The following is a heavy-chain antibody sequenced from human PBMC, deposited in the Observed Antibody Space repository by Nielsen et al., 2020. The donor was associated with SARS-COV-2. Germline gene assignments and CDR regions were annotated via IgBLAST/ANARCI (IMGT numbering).Heavy chain of an antibody. D-gene: IGHD6-13*01. CDR2: ITGSGGRT. CDR3: TKVLFSSSWQAPFDS. CDR1: GFMFSTYA. Sequence: GESLKISCAASGFMFSTYAMSWVRQAPGKGLEWVSGITGSGGRTHPADSVEGRFTISRDNSKNTLYLQMNSLRPEDTAVYYCTKVLFSSSWQAPFDSWGQGTLVTVSS. J-gene: IGHJ4*02. V-gene: IGHV3-23*01.